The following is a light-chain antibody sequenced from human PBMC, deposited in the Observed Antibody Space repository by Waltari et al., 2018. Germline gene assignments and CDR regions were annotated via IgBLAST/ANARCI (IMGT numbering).Light chain of an antibody. CDR1: ALPRKH. CDR2: EDN. V-gene: IGLV3-10*01. Sequence: SYELTQPPAVSVSPGQTARITCSGSALPRKHAYWYHQKSGQVPLLVIYEDNRRPSGIPERFSGSRSGTKATLTITGAQADDEGDYYCYSTDSGGDHRGVFGGGTRLTVL. CDR3: YSTDSGGDHRGV. J-gene: IGLJ3*02.